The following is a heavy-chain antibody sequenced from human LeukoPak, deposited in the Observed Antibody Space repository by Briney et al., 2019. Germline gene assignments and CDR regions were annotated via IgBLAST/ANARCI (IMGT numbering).Heavy chain of an antibody. Sequence: PGGSLRLSCAASGVTFSSYSMRWVRQAPGKGLEWVALISSDGNDKLYGDSVKGRFTISRDDSKSTLYLQMNSLRAEDTAVYYCTTKVIRGNSGDDYDDWGQGTLVTVSS. V-gene: IGHV3-30*03. J-gene: IGHJ4*02. CDR1: GVTFSSYS. CDR2: ISSDGNDK. CDR3: TTKVIRGNSGDDYDD. D-gene: IGHD5-12*01.